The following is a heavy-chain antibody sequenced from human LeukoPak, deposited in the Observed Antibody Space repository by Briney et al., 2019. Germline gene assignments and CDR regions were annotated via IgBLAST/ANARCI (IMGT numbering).Heavy chain of an antibody. CDR3: ARQYISGQWYFDY. J-gene: IGHJ4*02. CDR1: GFTFSSYV. Sequence: GGSLRLSCAASGFTFSSYVMHWVRQAPGKGLEWVAVISSDGSYKYYADSVKGRFTISRDNSKNTRYLQMNSLIPEDTAVYYCARQYISGQWYFDYWGQGTLVTVSS. V-gene: IGHV3-30*03. CDR2: ISSDGSYK. D-gene: IGHD5-18*01.